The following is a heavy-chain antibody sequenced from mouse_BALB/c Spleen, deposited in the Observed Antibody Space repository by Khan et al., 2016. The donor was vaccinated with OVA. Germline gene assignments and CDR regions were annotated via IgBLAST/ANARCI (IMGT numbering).Heavy chain of an antibody. CDR2: IWAGGST. CDR1: GFALTSYG. D-gene: IGHD2-3*01. Sequence: QVQLKESGPGLVAPSQSLSITCTVSGFALTSYGVHWVRQPPGKGLEWLGVIWAGGSTHYNSALMSRLTISKDNSKSQVFLKMNSLQTDDTAMCYSARFHDGYYYNVDYWGQGTSVTVSS. V-gene: IGHV2-9*02. J-gene: IGHJ4*01. CDR3: ARFHDGYYYNVDY.